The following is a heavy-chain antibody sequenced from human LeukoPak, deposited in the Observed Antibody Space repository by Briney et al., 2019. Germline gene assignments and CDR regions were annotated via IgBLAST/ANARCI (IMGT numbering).Heavy chain of an antibody. CDR1: GGSISSYY. J-gene: IGHJ4*02. V-gene: IGHV4-4*07. Sequence: PSETLSLTCTVSGGSISSYYWSWIRQPPGKGLEWIGRISSSGSTNYNPSLKSRVTMSVDTSKNQFSLKLNSVTAADTAVYYCTREGVYWGQGTLVTVSS. CDR3: TREGVY. CDR2: ISSSGST. D-gene: IGHD2-8*01.